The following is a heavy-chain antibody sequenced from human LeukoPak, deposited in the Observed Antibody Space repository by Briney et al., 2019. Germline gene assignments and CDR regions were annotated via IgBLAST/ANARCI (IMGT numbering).Heavy chain of an antibody. CDR2: MRPASGDS. D-gene: IGHD2-2*01. CDR3: STEDKYCTTTTCADY. V-gene: IGHV1-2*02. CDR1: GYSFTTYY. Sequence: ASVKVSCKASGYSFTTYYVHWVGQAPGQGLEWMGYMRPASGDSNFAHKFQDRVTMTRDTSITTAYLELSRLTSDDTAVYFCSTEDKYCTTTTCADYWGQGTLVTVSS. J-gene: IGHJ4*02.